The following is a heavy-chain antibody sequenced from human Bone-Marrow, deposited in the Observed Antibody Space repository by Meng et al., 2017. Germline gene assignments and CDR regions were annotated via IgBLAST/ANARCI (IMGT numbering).Heavy chain of an antibody. CDR1: GGTFNSYA. J-gene: IGHJ4*02. Sequence: SVKVSCKAPGGTFNSYAISWVRQAPGQGLEWMGGIIPAFGAPNHAQKFQGRVRITADESTTTAYMELSSLRSEDTAVYYCATAVVTLSFDYWGQGTLVTVSS. CDR3: ATAVVTLSFDY. D-gene: IGHD4-23*01. V-gene: IGHV1-69*13. CDR2: IIPAFGAP.